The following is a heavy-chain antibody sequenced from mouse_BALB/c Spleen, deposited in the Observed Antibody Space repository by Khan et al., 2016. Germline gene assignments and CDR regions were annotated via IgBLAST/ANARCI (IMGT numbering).Heavy chain of an antibody. J-gene: IGHJ3*01. CDR1: GYTFTDYE. D-gene: IGHD2-10*02. V-gene: IGHV1-15*01. Sequence: QVQLQQSGAELVRPGASVTLSCKASGYTFTDYEMHWVKQTPVHGLEWIGAIDPETGGTAYNQKFKGKATLTVDKSSSIAYMELRSLTSEDSAVYYGTRREYGNYVGFAYWGQGTLVTVSA. CDR2: IDPETGGT. CDR3: TRREYGNYVGFAY.